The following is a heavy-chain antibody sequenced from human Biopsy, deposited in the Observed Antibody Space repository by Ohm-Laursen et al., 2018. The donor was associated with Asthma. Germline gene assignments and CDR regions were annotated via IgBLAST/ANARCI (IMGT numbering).Heavy chain of an antibody. D-gene: IGHD5-18*01. J-gene: IGHJ5*02. CDR2: ISYSVEYSGST. CDR1: GGSISGYY. V-gene: IGHV4-59*01. Sequence: TLSLTCTVSGGSISGYYWSWIRQPPGKGLEWIGYISYSVEYSGSTNYSPSLKSRVTISVDTSKNHFSLRLSFVTAADTAVYFCARGQGRGIQLWSLDPWGQGILVTVSS. CDR3: ARGQGRGIQLWSLDP.